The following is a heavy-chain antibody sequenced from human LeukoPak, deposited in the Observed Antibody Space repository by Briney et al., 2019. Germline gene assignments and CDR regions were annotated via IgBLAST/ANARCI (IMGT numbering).Heavy chain of an antibody. CDR1: GYTFTIYD. V-gene: IGHV1-2*04. CDR3: ARGSPSYAQWHFDL. CDR2: IIPNTGGT. D-gene: IGHD2/OR15-2a*01. Sequence: ASVSVSCKASGYTFTIYDINWVRQAPGQGGEWMGWIIPNTGGTNYTQKFQEWVTMSSNPSISTAYMELTSLRSDDTAVYYCARGSPSYAQWHFDLWGRGTLVTVSS. J-gene: IGHJ2*01.